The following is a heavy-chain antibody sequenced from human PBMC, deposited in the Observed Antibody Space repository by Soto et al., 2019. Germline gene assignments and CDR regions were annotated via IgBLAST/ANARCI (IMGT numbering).Heavy chain of an antibody. D-gene: IGHD3-3*02. CDR2: VNPDGSVT. J-gene: IGHJ4*02. CDR1: GFTFSSYW. Sequence: EVQLVESGGNLVLPGGSLRLSCAASGFTFSSYWMYWVRQAPGKGLVWVSRVNPDGSVTSYADSVKGRFTVSRDNAKNMLYLQMNILRVEDTAIYYCAKDISSIPESWGQGTLVTVSS. CDR3: AKDISSIPES. V-gene: IGHV3-74*01.